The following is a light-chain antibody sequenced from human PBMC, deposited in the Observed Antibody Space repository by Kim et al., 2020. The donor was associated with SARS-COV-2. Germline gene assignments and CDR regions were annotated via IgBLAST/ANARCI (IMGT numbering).Light chain of an antibody. CDR3: NSRDSSGNHLGV. J-gene: IGLJ3*02. V-gene: IGLV3-19*01. CDR2: GKN. Sequence: SELTQDPAVSVALGQTVRITCQGDSLRSYYASWYQQKPGQAPVLVIYGKNNRPSGIPDRFSGSSSGNTASLTITGAQAEDEADYYCNSRDSSGNHLGVFG. CDR1: SLRSYY.